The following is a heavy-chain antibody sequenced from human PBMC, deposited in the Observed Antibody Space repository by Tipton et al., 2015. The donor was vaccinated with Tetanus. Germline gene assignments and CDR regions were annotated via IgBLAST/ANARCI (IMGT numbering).Heavy chain of an antibody. D-gene: IGHD3-16*02. Sequence: TLSLTCSVSGGSLSSSHWAWIRQPPGKGLEWVGKITYSRATTYNSSLKSRVTISLDTSTSQFSLKLTSATAADTAVYFCARRSYCSSARCFDAFDLWGPGTRVTVSS. CDR2: ITYSRAT. CDR3: ARRSYCSSARCFDAFDL. V-gene: IGHV4-59*01. J-gene: IGHJ3*01. CDR1: GGSLSSSH.